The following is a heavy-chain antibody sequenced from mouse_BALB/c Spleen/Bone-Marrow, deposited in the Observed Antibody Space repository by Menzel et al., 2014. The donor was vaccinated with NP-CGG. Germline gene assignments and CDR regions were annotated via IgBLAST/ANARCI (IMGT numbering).Heavy chain of an antibody. CDR3: AKNYYCGYVAY. CDR1: GFDFSRYW. V-gene: IGHV4-1*02. J-gene: IGHJ3*01. D-gene: IGHD1-2*01. CDR2: INPDSSTI. Sequence: EVELMESGGGLVQPGGSLKLSCAASGFDFSRYWMTWVRQAPGKGLEWLGEINPDSSTIYYTPSLKDKFIISRDNAKNTLYLQMSKVRSEDTALYYCAKNYYCGYVAYWGQGTLVTVSA.